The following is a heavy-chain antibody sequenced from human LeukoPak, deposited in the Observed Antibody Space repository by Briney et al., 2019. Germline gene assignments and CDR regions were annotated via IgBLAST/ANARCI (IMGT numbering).Heavy chain of an antibody. CDR1: GFNVSSNY. CDR2: IYSGGST. V-gene: IGHV3-66*01. CDR3: ARVDSRTAQFDY. Sequence: GGSLRLSCAVSGFNVSSNYLNWVRQAPGKGPEWVSVIYSGGSTYYADSVKGRFTISRDNSKNTLYLQMNSLRAEDTAVYHCARVDSRTAQFDYWGQGTLVTVSS. D-gene: IGHD6-13*01. J-gene: IGHJ4*02.